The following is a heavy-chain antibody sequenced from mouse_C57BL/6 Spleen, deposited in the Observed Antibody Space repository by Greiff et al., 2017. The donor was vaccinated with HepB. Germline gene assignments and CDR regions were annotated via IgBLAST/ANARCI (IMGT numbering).Heavy chain of an antibody. Sequence: EVKLVESGGGLVKPGGSLKLSCAASGFTFSDYGMHWVRQAPEKGLEWVAYISSGSSTIYYADTVKGRFTISRDNAKNTLFLQMTSLRSEETAMYYCARRGTGKGAWFAYWGQGTLVTVSA. V-gene: IGHV5-17*01. D-gene: IGHD4-1*01. J-gene: IGHJ3*01. CDR1: GFTFSDYG. CDR3: ARRGTGKGAWFAY. CDR2: ISSGSSTI.